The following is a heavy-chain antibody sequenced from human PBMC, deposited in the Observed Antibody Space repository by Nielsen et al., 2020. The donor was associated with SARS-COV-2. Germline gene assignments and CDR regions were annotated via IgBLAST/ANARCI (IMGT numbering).Heavy chain of an antibody. CDR2: ISSSSSYT. CDR1: GFTFSSYS. CDR3: ARGGGSYDDY. V-gene: IGHV3-21*05. J-gene: IGHJ4*02. Sequence: GGSLRLSCAASGFTFSSYSMNWVRQAPGKGLEWVSYISSSSSYTNYADSVKGRFTISRDNAKNSLYLQMNSLRAEDTAVYYCARGGGSYDDYWGQGTLVTVSS. D-gene: IGHD1-26*01.